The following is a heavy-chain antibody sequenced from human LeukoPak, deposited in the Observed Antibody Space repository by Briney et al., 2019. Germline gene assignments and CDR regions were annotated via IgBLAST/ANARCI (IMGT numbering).Heavy chain of an antibody. CDR3: ARDISKQQLSVDAFDI. CDR1: GYSINSGYY. D-gene: IGHD6-13*01. Sequence: SETLSLTCTVSGYSINSGYYWGWIRQPPGKGLEWIGSIYHSGSTYYNPSLKSRVTISVDTSKNQFSLKLSSVTAADTAVYYCARDISKQQLSVDAFDIWGQGTMVTVSS. J-gene: IGHJ3*02. V-gene: IGHV4-38-2*02. CDR2: IYHSGST.